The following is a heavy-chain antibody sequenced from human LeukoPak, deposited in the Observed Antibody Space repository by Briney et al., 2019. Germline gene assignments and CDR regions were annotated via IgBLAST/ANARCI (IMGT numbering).Heavy chain of an antibody. CDR1: AYTFTPFQ. CDR3: ARGGGPEGRQFDY. V-gene: IGHV1-46*01. Sequence: GASVKISCKASAYTFTPFQMHWVRQAPGQGLEWVGKVNPSSGAATYAQRFQGRVTMTRDTSTSTVYMELISLTSDDTAVYYCARGGGPEGRQFDYWGQGTLVTVSS. J-gene: IGHJ4*02. CDR2: VNPSSGAA. D-gene: IGHD1-14*01.